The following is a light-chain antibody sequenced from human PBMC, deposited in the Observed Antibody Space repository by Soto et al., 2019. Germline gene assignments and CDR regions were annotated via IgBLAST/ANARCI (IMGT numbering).Light chain of an antibody. CDR1: QSINNY. CDR2: DAS. Sequence: EIVLTQSPVTLSLSPGERATLSCRASQSINNYLAWYQQKPGQPPRLLIYDASNRATAIPVRFSGSGSGTDFTLTICSLVPEDSAVYYCQSRGIWPPGATFGGGTKVEIK. V-gene: IGKV3-11*01. CDR3: QSRGIWPPGAT. J-gene: IGKJ4*01.